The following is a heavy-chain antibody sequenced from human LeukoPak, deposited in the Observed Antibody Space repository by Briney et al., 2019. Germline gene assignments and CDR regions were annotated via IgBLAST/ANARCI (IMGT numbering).Heavy chain of an antibody. D-gene: IGHD6-19*01. V-gene: IGHV4-30-4*08. CDR3: VKAPTVAGSYGWFDP. CDR2: IYSGGRT. CDR1: GGSITSGNNY. J-gene: IGHJ5*02. Sequence: SETLSLTCTVSGGSITSGNNYWNWIRQSPGKGLEWIGFIYSGGRTNYNPFLRSRVVISADTSKNQISLRVDSMTAADPAVYYCVKAPTVAGSYGWFDPWGQGTLVTVSS.